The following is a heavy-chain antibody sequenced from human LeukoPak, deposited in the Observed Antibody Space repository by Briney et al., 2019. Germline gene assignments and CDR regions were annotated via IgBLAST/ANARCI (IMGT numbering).Heavy chain of an antibody. CDR1: GGSISSSSYY. Sequence: SETLSLICTVSGGSISSSSYYWGWIRQPPGKGLELIGSIYYSGSTYYNPSLQSRVTISVDTSKNQFSLKLSSVTAAGTGVYYCARHILRWFGESPIWFDPRGQGTLVPVSS. J-gene: IGHJ5*02. CDR3: ARHILRWFGESPIWFDP. V-gene: IGHV4-39*01. CDR2: IYYSGST. D-gene: IGHD3-10*01.